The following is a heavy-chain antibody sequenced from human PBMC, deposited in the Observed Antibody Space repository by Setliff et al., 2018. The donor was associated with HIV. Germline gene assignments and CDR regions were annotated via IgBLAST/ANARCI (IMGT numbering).Heavy chain of an antibody. Sequence: ASVKVSCKASGYTFTGYYMHWVRQAPGQGLEWMGRINPNSGGTSYAQKFQGRVTITRDTSASTAYMELSRLRSEDTAVYYCARDESRGDWESFGYWGQGTRVTVSS. V-gene: IGHV1-2*06. CDR1: GYTFTGYY. D-gene: IGHD2-21*01. J-gene: IGHJ4*02. CDR3: ARDESRGDWESFGY. CDR2: INPNSGGT.